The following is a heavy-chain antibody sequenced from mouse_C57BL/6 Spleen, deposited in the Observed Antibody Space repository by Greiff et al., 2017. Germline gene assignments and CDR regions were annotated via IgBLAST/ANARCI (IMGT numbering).Heavy chain of an antibody. D-gene: IGHD2-1*01. CDR1: GYTFTSYW. J-gene: IGHJ4*01. V-gene: IGHV1-69*01. CDR3: ARSLGNYDYAMDY. Sequence: QVQLQQPGAELVMPGASVKLSCKASGYTFTSYWMHWVKQRPGQGLEWIGEIDPSDSYTNYNQKFKGKSTLTVDKSSSTAYMQLSSLTSEDSAVYYCARSLGNYDYAMDYWGQGTSVTVSS. CDR2: IDPSDSYT.